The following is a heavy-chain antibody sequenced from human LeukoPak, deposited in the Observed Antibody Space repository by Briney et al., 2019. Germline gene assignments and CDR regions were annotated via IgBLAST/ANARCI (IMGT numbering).Heavy chain of an antibody. CDR3: AREVKDSSGYYSQGYYFYYMDV. CDR1: GFTFSISS. J-gene: IGHJ6*03. V-gene: IGHV3-21*01. Sequence: GGSLRLSCAASGFTFSISSMNCVRQAPGKGLEWVSSFSSSSSYIYYADSVKGRFTISRDNAKNSLYLQMSSLRAEDTAVYYCAREVKDSSGYYSQGYYFYYMDVWGKGTTVTVSS. D-gene: IGHD3-22*01. CDR2: FSSSSSYI.